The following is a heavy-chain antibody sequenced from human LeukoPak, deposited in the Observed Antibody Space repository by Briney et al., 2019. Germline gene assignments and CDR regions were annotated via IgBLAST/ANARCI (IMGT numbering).Heavy chain of an antibody. D-gene: IGHD3-22*01. J-gene: IGHJ6*02. Sequence: PSETLSLTCTVSGGSISSYYWSWIRQPPGKGLEWIGEINHSGSTNYNPSLKSRVTISVDTSKNQFSLKLSSVTAADTAVYYCARGGKYSSGFKVYYYYGMDVWGQGTTVTVSS. CDR2: INHSGST. CDR1: GGSISSYY. CDR3: ARGGKYSSGFKVYYYYGMDV. V-gene: IGHV4-34*01.